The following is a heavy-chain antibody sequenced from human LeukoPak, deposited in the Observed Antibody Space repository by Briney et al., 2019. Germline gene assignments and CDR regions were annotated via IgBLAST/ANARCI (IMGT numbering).Heavy chain of an antibody. Sequence: GGSLTLFCAASGFTFSRYAMSWARQAPGEGLEWVSVISGSGGSTYYADSVKGRFTISRDNSKNTLYLQMNSLKAEDTDVYYWAKSDYGDYPISDYWGQGTLVTVSS. CDR3: AKSDYGDYPISDY. CDR1: GFTFSRYA. D-gene: IGHD4-17*01. V-gene: IGHV3-23*01. CDR2: ISGSGGST. J-gene: IGHJ4*02.